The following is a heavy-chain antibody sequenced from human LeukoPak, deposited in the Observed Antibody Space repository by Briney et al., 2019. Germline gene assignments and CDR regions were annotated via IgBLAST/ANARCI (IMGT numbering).Heavy chain of an antibody. CDR1: GYTFTSYG. CDR3: ATTGRTYYFDY. CDR2: ISAYNGNT. V-gene: IGHV1-18*01. Sequence: GASVKVSCKASGYTFTSYGISWVRQAPGQGLEWMGWISAYNGNTNYAQKLQGRVTTTRDTSTSTVYMELSSLRSEDTAVYYCATTGRTYYFDYWGQGTLVTVSS. J-gene: IGHJ4*02. D-gene: IGHD4-17*01.